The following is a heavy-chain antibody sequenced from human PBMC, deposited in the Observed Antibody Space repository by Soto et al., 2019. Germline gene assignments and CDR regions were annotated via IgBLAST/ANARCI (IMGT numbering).Heavy chain of an antibody. D-gene: IGHD6-13*01. CDR3: ERDLHRKQQLALRMVWFDP. CDR1: GYTFTSYG. Sequence: QVQLVQSGAEVKKPGASVKVSCKASGYTFTSYGISWVRQAPGQGLEWMGWISAYNGNTNYAQKLQGRVTMTTDTSTSTAYMELRSLRSDDTAVYYCERDLHRKQQLALRMVWFDPWGQGTLVTVSS. CDR2: ISAYNGNT. V-gene: IGHV1-18*01. J-gene: IGHJ5*02.